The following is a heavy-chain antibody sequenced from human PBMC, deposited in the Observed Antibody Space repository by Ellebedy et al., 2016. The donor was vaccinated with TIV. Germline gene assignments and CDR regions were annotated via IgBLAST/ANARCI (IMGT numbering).Heavy chain of an antibody. CDR1: GFTFSSYG. D-gene: IGHD1-26*01. CDR2: ISYDGSNK. V-gene: IGHV3-30*18. CDR3: AKDIDSGSYYLDASDV. Sequence: PGGSLRLSCAASGFTFSSYGMHRVRQAPGKGLEWVAVISYDGSNKYYADSVKGRFTISRDNSKNTLYLQMNSLRAEDTAVYYCAKDIDSGSYYLDASDVWGQGTKVTVSS. J-gene: IGHJ3*01.